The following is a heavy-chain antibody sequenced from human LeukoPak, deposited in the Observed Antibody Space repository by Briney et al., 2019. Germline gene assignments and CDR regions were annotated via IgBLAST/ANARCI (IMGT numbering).Heavy chain of an antibody. CDR2: IIPIFGTA. D-gene: IGHD2-2*01. CDR3: ARGYCSGTGCSWFDP. Sequence: ASVKVSCKASGGTFSGYTISWVRQAPGQGLEWMGGIIPIFGTANYAQKFQGRVTITADKSTSTVYMELSSLRSEDTAVYYCARGYCSGTGCSWFDPWGQGTLVTVSS. J-gene: IGHJ5*02. CDR1: GGTFSGYT. V-gene: IGHV1-69*06.